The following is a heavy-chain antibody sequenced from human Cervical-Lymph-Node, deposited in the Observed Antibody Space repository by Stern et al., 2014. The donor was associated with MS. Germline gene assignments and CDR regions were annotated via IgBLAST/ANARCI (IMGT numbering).Heavy chain of an antibody. V-gene: IGHV1-69*06. D-gene: IGHD1-14*01. CDR2: ILPIFGTA. CDR3: ASGLIPRDHYNYYGMEV. CDR1: EGTFSSFG. J-gene: IGHJ6*02. Sequence: QVQLVQSGAEVKKPGSSVKVSCKASEGTFSSFGISWGRQAPGQGLEWGGGILPIFGTANYAQQLQDRVTITADTSTSTAYMDLSSLRSEDTATYYCASGLIPRDHYNYYGMEVWGQGTTVTVSS.